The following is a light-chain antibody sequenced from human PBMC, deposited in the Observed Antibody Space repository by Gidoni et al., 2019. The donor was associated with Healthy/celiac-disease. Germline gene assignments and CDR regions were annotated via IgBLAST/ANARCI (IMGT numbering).Light chain of an antibody. CDR1: SSHTGSNY. J-gene: IGLJ3*02. CDR3: AAWDDSLSGPV. Sequence: QSVLTQPPSASGTPGQRVTISCSGSSSHTGSNYVYWYQQLPGTAPKLLIYSNNQRPSGGPDRFSGSKSGTSASLAISGLRSEDEADYYCAAWDDSLSGPVFGGGTKLTVL. V-gene: IGLV1-47*02. CDR2: SNN.